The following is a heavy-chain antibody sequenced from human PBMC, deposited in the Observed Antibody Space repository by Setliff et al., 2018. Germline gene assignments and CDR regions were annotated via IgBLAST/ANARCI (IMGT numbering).Heavy chain of an antibody. CDR3: ARGPRFDYESPTYRRRFDP. Sequence: SETLSLTCAVYGGSFSGYYWNWIRQAPGKGLEWIGEINHRGTTSYTPSLKGRVTISVXXSRNLFSLKLSSVTAADTAVYFCARGPRFDYESPTYRRRFDPWGQGTLVTVSS. CDR2: INHRGTT. J-gene: IGHJ5*02. V-gene: IGHV4-34*01. CDR1: GGSFSGYY. D-gene: IGHD3-22*01.